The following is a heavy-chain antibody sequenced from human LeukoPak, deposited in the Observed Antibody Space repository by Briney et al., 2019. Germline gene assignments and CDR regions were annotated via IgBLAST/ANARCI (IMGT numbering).Heavy chain of an antibody. Sequence: SETLSLTCTVSGGSISSYFWSWIRQPPREGLEWIGYIYYSGSTNYNPSLKSRVTMSVDTSKNQFSLKLSSVTAADTAVYYCARIDRAVAGTIDYWGQGTLVTVSS. V-gene: IGHV4-59*08. CDR2: IYYSGST. D-gene: IGHD6-19*01. CDR3: ARIDRAVAGTIDY. CDR1: GGSISSYF. J-gene: IGHJ4*02.